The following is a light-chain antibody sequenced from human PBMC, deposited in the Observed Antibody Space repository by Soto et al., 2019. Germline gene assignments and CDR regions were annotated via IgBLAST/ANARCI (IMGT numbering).Light chain of an antibody. V-gene: IGLV1-40*01. CDR1: SSNIGAGYD. CDR2: GNI. CDR3: QSYDCRLNNWV. J-gene: IGLJ3*02. Sequence: QSVLTQPPSVSGAPGQSITISCTGSSSNIGAGYDVHWYQQLPGTAPKLLMYGNINRPSGVPDRFSGSKSDTSASLAVTGLQAEDEADYYCQSYDCRLNNWVFGGGTKLTVL.